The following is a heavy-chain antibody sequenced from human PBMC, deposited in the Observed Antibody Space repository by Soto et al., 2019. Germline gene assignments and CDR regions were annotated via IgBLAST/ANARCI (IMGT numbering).Heavy chain of an antibody. D-gene: IGHD6-13*01. Sequence: SETLSVTCTVSGGSISSYYWSWIRQPAGKGLEWIGRIYTSGSTNYNPSLKSRVTMSVDTSKNQFSLKLSSVTAADTALYYCARDLGEVAAASYWFDPWGQGTLVTVS. J-gene: IGHJ5*02. CDR3: ARDLGEVAAASYWFDP. CDR2: IYTSGST. CDR1: GGSISSYY. V-gene: IGHV4-4*07.